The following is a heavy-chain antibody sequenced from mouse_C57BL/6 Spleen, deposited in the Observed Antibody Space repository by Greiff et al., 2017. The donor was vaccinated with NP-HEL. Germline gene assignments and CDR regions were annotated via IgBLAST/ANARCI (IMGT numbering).Heavy chain of an antibody. Sequence: EVHLVESGGGLVKPGGSLKLSCAASGFTFSSYAMSWVRQTPEKRLEWVATISDGGSYTYYPDNVKGRFTISRDNAKNNLYLQMSHLKSEDTAMYYCAREEGLYSYYFDYWGQGTTLTVSS. D-gene: IGHD2-1*01. V-gene: IGHV5-4*01. CDR2: ISDGGSYT. J-gene: IGHJ2*01. CDR3: AREEGLYSYYFDY. CDR1: GFTFSSYA.